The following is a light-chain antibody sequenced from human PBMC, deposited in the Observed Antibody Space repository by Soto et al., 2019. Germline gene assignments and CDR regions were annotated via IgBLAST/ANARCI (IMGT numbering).Light chain of an antibody. CDR2: GAS. CDR3: QQTYDFPWT. J-gene: IGKJ1*01. Sequence: DIQMTQSPYSLSASLGDRVTITCRASLTIGKSLSWFQQKSGEAPKPLIYGASTLQVGVPSRFSGAISGTDFTLTISSLQPDDGATSYCQQTYDFPWTFGRGTRV. V-gene: IGKV1-39*01. CDR1: LTIGKS.